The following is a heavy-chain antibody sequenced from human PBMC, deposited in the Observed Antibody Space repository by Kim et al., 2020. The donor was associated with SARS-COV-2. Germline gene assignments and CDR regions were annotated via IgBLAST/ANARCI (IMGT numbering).Heavy chain of an antibody. CDR1: GFTFSSYG. CDR3: AKDPIYCSGGSCPGGGAFDI. J-gene: IGHJ3*02. V-gene: IGHV3-30*18. D-gene: IGHD2-15*01. CDR2: ISYDGSNK. Sequence: GGSLRLSCAASGFTFSSYGMHWVRQAPGKGLEWVAVISYDGSNKYYADSVKGRFTISRDNSKNTLYLQMNSLRAEDTAVYYCAKDPIYCSGGSCPGGGAFDIWGQGTMVTVSS.